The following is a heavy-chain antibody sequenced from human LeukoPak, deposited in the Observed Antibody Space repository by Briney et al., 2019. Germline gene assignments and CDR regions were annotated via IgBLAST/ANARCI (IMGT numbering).Heavy chain of an antibody. Sequence: PGGSLRLSCAASGFTFGSYAMHWVRQAPGKGLEYVSAITNDGGTIFYANSVKGRFTISRDNSKNTLFLQMGSLRPEDMAVYYCARVDDFTYDFWGQGTLVTVSS. CDR2: ITNDGGTI. CDR1: GFTFGSYA. CDR3: ARVDDFTYDF. D-gene: IGHD2-2*03. J-gene: IGHJ4*02. V-gene: IGHV3-64*01.